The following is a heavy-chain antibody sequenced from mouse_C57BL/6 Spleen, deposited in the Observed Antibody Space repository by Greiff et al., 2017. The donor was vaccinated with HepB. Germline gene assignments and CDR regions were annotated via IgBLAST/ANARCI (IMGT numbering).Heavy chain of an antibody. J-gene: IGHJ1*03. CDR3: VRHGTTVVDWYFDV. V-gene: IGHV10-1*01. Sequence: EVKVVESGGGLVQPKGSLKLSCAASGFSFNTYAMNWVRQAPGKGLEWVARIRSKSNNYATYYADSVKDRFTISRDDSESMLYLQMNNLKTEDTAMYYCVRHGTTVVDWYFDVWGTGTTVTVSS. CDR1: GFSFNTYA. CDR2: IRSKSNNYAT. D-gene: IGHD1-1*01.